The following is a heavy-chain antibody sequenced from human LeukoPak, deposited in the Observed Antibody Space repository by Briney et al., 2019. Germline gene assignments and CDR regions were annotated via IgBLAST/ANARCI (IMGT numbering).Heavy chain of an antibody. J-gene: IGHJ6*03. Sequence: ASVKVSCKASGYTFTIYGISWVRQAPGQGLEYMGWISAYNGNTNYAQKLQGRVTMTTDTSTSTAYMELRSLRSDDTAVYYCAKTGGSGIYDYYYYYMDVWGKGTTVTVSS. D-gene: IGHD3-10*01. V-gene: IGHV1-18*01. CDR2: ISAYNGNT. CDR3: AKTGGSGIYDYYYYYMDV. CDR1: GYTFTIYG.